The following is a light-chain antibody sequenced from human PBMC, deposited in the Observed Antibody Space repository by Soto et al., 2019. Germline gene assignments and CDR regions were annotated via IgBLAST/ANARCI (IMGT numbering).Light chain of an antibody. CDR3: FSHRGGDSQV. Sequence: QFVLTQPASLSWSPGQSITLSCTGNSSDLGAYNYVSWYQQYPGKAPKLMIYGVTNRPSVVSNRFSGSKTGNTASLTISGLQAEDEADYYCFSHRGGDSQVFGTGTKVTVL. V-gene: IGLV2-14*01. CDR2: GVT. CDR1: SSDLGAYNY. J-gene: IGLJ1*01.